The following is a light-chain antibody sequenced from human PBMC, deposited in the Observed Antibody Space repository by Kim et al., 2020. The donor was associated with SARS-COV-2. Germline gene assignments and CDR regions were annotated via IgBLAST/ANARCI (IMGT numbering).Light chain of an antibody. Sequence: SPGETAALSCRASQSVSSRHLAWYQQKPGQTPRRIIDGASNRATGIPDRFSGSGSGTDFTLTISRLEPEDFALYYCQQYGSSLTYIFGQGTKLEIK. CDR1: QSVSSRH. CDR3: QQYGSSLTYI. CDR2: GAS. J-gene: IGKJ2*01. V-gene: IGKV3-20*01.